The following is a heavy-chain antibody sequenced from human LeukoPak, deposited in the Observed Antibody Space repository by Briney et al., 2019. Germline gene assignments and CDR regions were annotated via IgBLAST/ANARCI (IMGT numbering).Heavy chain of an antibody. CDR1: GFTFSSYW. Sequence: GGSLRLSCAASGFTFSSYWMSWVRQAPGKGLEWVANIKQDGSEKYYVDSVKGRFTISRDNAKNSLYLQMNSLRVEDTAVYYCASGNWNDRAFDIWGQGTMVIVSS. V-gene: IGHV3-7*01. D-gene: IGHD1-20*01. J-gene: IGHJ3*02. CDR3: ASGNWNDRAFDI. CDR2: IKQDGSEK.